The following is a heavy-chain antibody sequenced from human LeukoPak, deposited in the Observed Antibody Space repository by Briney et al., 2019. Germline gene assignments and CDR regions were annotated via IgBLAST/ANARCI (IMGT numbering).Heavy chain of an antibody. CDR2: IYYSGSS. CDR1: GDSISSYY. D-gene: IGHD2-21*01. Sequence: PSETLSLTCTVSGDSISSYYWSWIRQPPGKGLEWIGYIYYSGSSNYNPSLNSRVTLSVDTSKNQFSLKLNSVTAADTAVYYCARDAFPAYWGRGTLVTVSS. V-gene: IGHV4-59*01. CDR3: ARDAFPAY. J-gene: IGHJ4*02.